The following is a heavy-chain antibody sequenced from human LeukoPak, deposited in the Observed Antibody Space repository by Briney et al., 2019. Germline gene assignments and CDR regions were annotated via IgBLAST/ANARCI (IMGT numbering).Heavy chain of an antibody. CDR1: GGSISSSSYY. Sequence: PSETLSLTCTVSGGSISSSSYYWGWIRQPPGKGLEWIGSIYYSGGTYYNPSLKSRVTISVDTSKNQFSLKLSSATAADTAVYYCARLVPAADGWGQGTLVTVSS. V-gene: IGHV4-39*01. J-gene: IGHJ4*02. D-gene: IGHD2-2*01. CDR2: IYYSGGT. CDR3: ARLVPAADG.